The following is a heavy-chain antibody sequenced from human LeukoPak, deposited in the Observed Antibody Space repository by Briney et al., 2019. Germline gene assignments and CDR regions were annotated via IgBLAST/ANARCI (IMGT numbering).Heavy chain of an antibody. V-gene: IGHV3-11*01. D-gene: IGHD5-12*01. CDR3: AKSRSGYALFDY. CDR1: EFTFSDYY. J-gene: IGHJ4*02. Sequence: GGSLRLSCAASEFTFSDYYMSWVRQAPGKGLAWVSYISSTSSTRYYADSVKGRFTISRDNSKNTLYLQMDSLRAEDTALYYCAKSRSGYALFDYWGQGTLVTVSS. CDR2: ISSTSSTR.